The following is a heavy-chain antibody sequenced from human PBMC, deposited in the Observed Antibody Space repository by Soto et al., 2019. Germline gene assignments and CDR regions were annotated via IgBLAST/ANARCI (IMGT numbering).Heavy chain of an antibody. Sequence: PSDTLSLTCSVSGVSISSGCYYWSWIRQLPGKGLEWIAYIYYSGSTYYNPSLKSRVTISVDTSQNQFSLSLSSVTAADTAVYYCATRVSGAITEWGRGTQVTVSS. CDR2: IYYSGST. V-gene: IGHV4-31*03. CDR3: ATRVSGAITE. D-gene: IGHD1-26*01. CDR1: GVSISSGCYY. J-gene: IGHJ4*02.